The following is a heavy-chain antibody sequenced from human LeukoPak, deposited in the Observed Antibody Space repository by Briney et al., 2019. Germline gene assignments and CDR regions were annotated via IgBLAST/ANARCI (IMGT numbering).Heavy chain of an antibody. CDR3: ASLFNYYGSGSYPKNAFDI. D-gene: IGHD3-10*01. Sequence: SETLSLTCAVSGSSISSGGYSWSWMREPPGKGLECIGYIYHSGSTYYNPSLKSRVTISVDRSKNQFSLKLSSVTAADTAVYYCASLFNYYGSGSYPKNAFDIWGQGTMVTVSS. J-gene: IGHJ3*02. CDR2: IYHSGST. CDR1: GSSISSGGYS. V-gene: IGHV4-30-2*01.